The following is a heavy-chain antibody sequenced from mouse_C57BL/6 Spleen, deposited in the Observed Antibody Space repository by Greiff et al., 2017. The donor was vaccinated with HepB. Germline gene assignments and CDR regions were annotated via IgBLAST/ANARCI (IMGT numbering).Heavy chain of an antibody. V-gene: IGHV1-26*01. Sequence: VQLQQSGPELVKPGASVKISCKASGYTFTDYYMNWVKQSHGKSLEWIGDINPNNGGTSYNQKFKGKATLTVDKSSSTAYMELRSLTSEDTAVYYCASPRDGYYWYFDVWGTGTTVTVSS. CDR1: GYTFTDYY. CDR2: INPNNGGT. J-gene: IGHJ1*03. D-gene: IGHD2-3*01. CDR3: ASPRDGYYWYFDV.